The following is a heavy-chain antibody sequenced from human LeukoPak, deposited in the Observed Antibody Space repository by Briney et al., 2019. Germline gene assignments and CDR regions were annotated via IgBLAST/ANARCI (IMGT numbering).Heavy chain of an antibody. V-gene: IGHV3-23*01. J-gene: IGHJ4*02. CDR1: GFTFSTSA. D-gene: IGHD7-27*01. CDR3: AKDLNWGGR. Sequence: GGSLRLSCAASGFTFSTSAMTWVRQAPGKGLEWVSGISGSGATDYADSAKGRFTISRDNSKNTLYLQINSLRAEDTAVYYCAKDLNWGGRWGQGTLVTVSS. CDR2: ISGSGAT.